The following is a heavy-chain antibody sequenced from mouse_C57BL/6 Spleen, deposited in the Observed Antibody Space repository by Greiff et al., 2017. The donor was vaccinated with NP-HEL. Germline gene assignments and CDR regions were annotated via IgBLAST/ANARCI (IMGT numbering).Heavy chain of an antibody. V-gene: IGHV1-80*01. CDR2: IYPGDGGT. CDR1: GYAFTSHS. CDR3: ARHYDYDGAMDY. Sequence: VQLQQSGAELVKPGASVKISCKASGYAFTSHSMNWVKQRPGQGLEWIGHIYPGDGGTNYNGKFKGKATLTADKSSSTAYMQLSSLTSEDAAVYCCARHYDYDGAMDYWGQGTSVTVSS. J-gene: IGHJ4*01. D-gene: IGHD2-4*01.